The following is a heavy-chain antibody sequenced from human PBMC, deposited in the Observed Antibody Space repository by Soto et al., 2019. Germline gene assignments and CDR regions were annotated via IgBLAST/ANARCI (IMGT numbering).Heavy chain of an antibody. CDR2: ISAYSGNT. D-gene: IGHD6-13*01. Sequence: ASVKVSCKASGYTFTSYGISWVRQAPGQGLEWMGWISAYSGNTNYAQKLQGRVTMTTDTSTSTAYMELRRLRSDDTAVYYCAREIAAAGSYGMDVWGQGTTVTVSS. CDR3: AREIAAAGSYGMDV. V-gene: IGHV1-18*01. J-gene: IGHJ6*02. CDR1: GYTFTSYG.